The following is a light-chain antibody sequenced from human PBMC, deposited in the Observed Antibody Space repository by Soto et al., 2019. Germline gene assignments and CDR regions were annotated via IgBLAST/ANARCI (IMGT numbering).Light chain of an antibody. CDR3: QQYSDYSAHGLS. Sequence: DIQLTQSPSALSASIGDRVTITCRSSQPVITSLAWYQHKPGEAPKLLIYDASILQTGVPSRFSGSASGTEFTLTITSVQPDDFATYYCQQYSDYSAHGLSFGGGTKVRIK. J-gene: IGKJ4*01. V-gene: IGKV1-5*01. CDR2: DAS. CDR1: QPVITS.